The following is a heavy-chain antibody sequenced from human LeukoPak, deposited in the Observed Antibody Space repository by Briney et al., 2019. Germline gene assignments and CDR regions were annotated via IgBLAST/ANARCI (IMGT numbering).Heavy chain of an antibody. CDR2: MNPNSGNT. D-gene: IGHD3-10*01. Sequence: GASVKVSCKASGYTFTSYDINWVRQATGQGLEWMGWMNPNSGNTGYAQKFQGRVTMTRNTSISTAYMELSSLRSEDTAVYYCARGRHYYGSGSFYYWGQGTLVTVSS. J-gene: IGHJ4*02. CDR3: ARGRHYYGSGSFYY. V-gene: IGHV1-8*01. CDR1: GYTFTSYD.